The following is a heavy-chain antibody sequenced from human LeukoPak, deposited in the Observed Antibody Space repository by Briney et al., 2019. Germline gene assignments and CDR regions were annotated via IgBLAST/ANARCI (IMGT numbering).Heavy chain of an antibody. Sequence: PSETLSLTCAVYGGSFSGYDWSWIRQPPGKGLEWIGEINHSGSTNYNPSLKSRVTISVDTSKNQFSLKLSSVTAADTAVYYCARGLSVVDIVATASFASWFDPWGQGTLVTVTS. CDR3: ARGLSVVDIVATASFASWFDP. CDR2: INHSGST. V-gene: IGHV4-34*01. D-gene: IGHD5-12*01. CDR1: GGSFSGYD. J-gene: IGHJ5*02.